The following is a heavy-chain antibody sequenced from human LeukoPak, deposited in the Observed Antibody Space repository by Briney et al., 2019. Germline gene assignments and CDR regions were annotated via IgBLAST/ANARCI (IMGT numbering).Heavy chain of an antibody. CDR2: ISGKK. D-gene: IGHD5-12*01. CDR3: ARAGYSGYDVWSDFDY. CDR1: GYTFTSFG. J-gene: IGHJ4*02. V-gene: IGHV1-18*01. Sequence: ASVKVSCKGSGYTFTSFGINWVRQAPGQGLEWRGWISGKKNYAPKFQGRVTMTTDTSTNTAYMELRGLRSDDTAVYYCARAGYSGYDVWSDFDYWGQGTLVTVSS.